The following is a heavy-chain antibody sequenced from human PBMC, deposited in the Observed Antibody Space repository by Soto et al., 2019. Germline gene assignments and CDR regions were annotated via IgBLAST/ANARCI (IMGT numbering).Heavy chain of an antibody. CDR1: GGSISSSSYY. CDR2: IYYSGST. V-gene: IGHV4-39*01. Sequence: SETLSLTCTVSGGSISSSSYYWGWIRQPPGKGLEWIGSIYYSGSTYYNPSLKSRVTISVDTSKNQFSLKLSSVTAADTAVYYCARQLYSYGYGTYYYMDFWGKGTTVTVSS. CDR3: ARQLYSYGYGTYYYMDF. J-gene: IGHJ6*03. D-gene: IGHD5-18*01.